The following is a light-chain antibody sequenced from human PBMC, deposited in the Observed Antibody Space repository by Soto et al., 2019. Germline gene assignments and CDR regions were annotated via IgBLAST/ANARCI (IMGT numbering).Light chain of an antibody. CDR1: YIGSKF. CDR3: QVWDDSSTDHVI. CDR2: DDT. V-gene: IGLV3-21*02. Sequence: SYELTQPPSVSVAPGQTATITCGGNYIGSKFVHWYQQRPGQAPVLVVHDDTDRPSGIPERFSGSNSGNTATLTISRVEAGDEADYYCQVWDDSSTDHVIFGGGTKLTVL. J-gene: IGLJ2*01.